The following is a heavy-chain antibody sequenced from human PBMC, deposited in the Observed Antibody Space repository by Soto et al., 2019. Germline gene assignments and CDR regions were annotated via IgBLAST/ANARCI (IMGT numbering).Heavy chain of an antibody. J-gene: IGHJ6*02. CDR1: GFTFSIAW. CDR2: IQSKVDGGTA. CDR3: TTGGYSGSRHWRHGMDV. D-gene: IGHD1-26*01. Sequence: EVQLVESGGGLVKPGGSLRLSCAASGFTFSIAWMHWVRQAPGKGLEWVGRIQSKVDGGTADYAEPVTGRLTISRDDSENTVYPQTDSMKIEDTAIYYCTTGGYSGSRHWRHGMDVWGQGTTVTVSS. V-gene: IGHV3-15*07.